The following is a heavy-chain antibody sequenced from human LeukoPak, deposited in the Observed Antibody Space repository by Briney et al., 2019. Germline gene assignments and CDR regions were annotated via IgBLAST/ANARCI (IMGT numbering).Heavy chain of an antibody. CDR3: AKAPGFTVVTSFDW. CDR2: ISGSGDGT. CDR1: GFTFRSYA. V-gene: IGHV3-23*01. Sequence: GGSLRLSCEASGFTFRSYAMNWVRQAPGKGLEWVSVISGSGDGTHYADSVKDRFTISRDNSKNTLYLQMNSLRVEDTAVYSCAKAPGFTVVTSFDWWGQGTLVTVSS. J-gene: IGHJ4*02. D-gene: IGHD4-23*01.